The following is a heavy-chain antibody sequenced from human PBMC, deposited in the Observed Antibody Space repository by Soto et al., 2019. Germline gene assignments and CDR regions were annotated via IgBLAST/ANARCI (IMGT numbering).Heavy chain of an antibody. J-gene: IGHJ5*02. D-gene: IGHD6-13*01. CDR2: IYYSGST. CDR3: ARVGRLITAAGLLDA. CDR1: NGSIGSYY. Sequence: PSETLSLTCTISNGSIGSYYWTWIRQPPGKGLEWIGHIYYSGSTNYNPSLKSRLTPSLDTSKNQFSLKLTSVTAADTAVYYCARVGRLITAAGLLDAWGQGTLVTVSS. V-gene: IGHV4-59*01.